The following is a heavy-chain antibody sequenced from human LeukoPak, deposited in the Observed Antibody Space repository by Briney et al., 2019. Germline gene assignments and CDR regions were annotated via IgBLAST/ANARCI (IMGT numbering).Heavy chain of an antibody. D-gene: IGHD6-13*01. Sequence: PGGSLRLSCAASGFTFSSYAMSWVRQAPGKGLEWVSAISGSGGSTYYADSVKGRFTISRDNSKNTLYLQMNGLRAEDTAVYYCACSSSWFHYYYYYYMDVWGKGTTVTVSS. V-gene: IGHV3-23*01. J-gene: IGHJ6*03. CDR1: GFTFSSYA. CDR3: ACSSSWFHYYYYYYMDV. CDR2: ISGSGGST.